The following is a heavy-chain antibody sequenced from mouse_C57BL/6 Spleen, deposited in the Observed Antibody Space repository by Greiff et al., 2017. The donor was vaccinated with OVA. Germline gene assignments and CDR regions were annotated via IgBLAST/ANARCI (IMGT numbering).Heavy chain of an antibody. CDR2: IDPEDGET. CDR1: GFNIKDYY. D-gene: IGHD1-1*01. J-gene: IGHJ4*01. CDR3: ARDYGSSLYAMDY. V-gene: IGHV14-2*01. Sequence: VQLKQSGAELVKPGASVKLSCTASGFNIKDYYMHWVKQRTEQGLEWIGRIDPEDGETKYAPKFQGKAPITADTSSNTAYLQLSSLTSEDTAVYYCARDYGSSLYAMDYWGQGTSVTVSS.